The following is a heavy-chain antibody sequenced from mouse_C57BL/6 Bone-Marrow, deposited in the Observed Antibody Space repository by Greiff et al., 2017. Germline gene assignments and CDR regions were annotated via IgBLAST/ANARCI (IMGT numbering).Heavy chain of an antibody. J-gene: IGHJ4*01. CDR1: GYTFTSYW. D-gene: IGHD2-3*01. CDR3: AREDDGYYLYYAMDY. Sequence: VQLQQPGAELVKPGASVKMSCKASGYTFTSYWITWVKQRPGQGLEWIGDIYPGSGSTNYNEKFKSKATLTVDTSSSTAYMQLSSLTSEDSAVDYCAREDDGYYLYYAMDYWGQGTSVTVSS. CDR2: IYPGSGST. V-gene: IGHV1-55*01.